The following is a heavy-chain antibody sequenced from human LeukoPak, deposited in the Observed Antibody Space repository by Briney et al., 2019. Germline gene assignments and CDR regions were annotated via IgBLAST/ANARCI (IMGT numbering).Heavy chain of an antibody. CDR2: IYHSGST. CDR3: ARTVYYGSGSYFDY. J-gene: IGHJ4*02. D-gene: IGHD3-10*01. Sequence: SETLSLTCTVFGYFISSGFYWGWIRQPPGKGLEWIGSIYHSGSTDYNPSLKSRVTISVDTSKNQFSLKLSSVTAADTAVYYCARTVYYGSGSYFDYWGQGTLVTVSS. CDR1: GYFISSGFY. V-gene: IGHV4-38-2*02.